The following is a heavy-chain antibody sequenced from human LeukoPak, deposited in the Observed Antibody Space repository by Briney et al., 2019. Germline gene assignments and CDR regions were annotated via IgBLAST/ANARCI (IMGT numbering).Heavy chain of an antibody. CDR2: ISFDGSEK. CDR1: GFTFTTYG. Sequence: PGGSLRLSCAASGFTFTTYGMHWVRQAPGKGLEWVAVISFDGSEKYYSDSVKGRFTISRDNSKNTLFLEMNRLRADDTAVYYCARGKGGYCSGGSCYSNSFDYWGQGTLVTVSS. V-gene: IGHV3-30*03. J-gene: IGHJ4*02. CDR3: ARGKGGYCSGGSCYSNSFDY. D-gene: IGHD2-15*01.